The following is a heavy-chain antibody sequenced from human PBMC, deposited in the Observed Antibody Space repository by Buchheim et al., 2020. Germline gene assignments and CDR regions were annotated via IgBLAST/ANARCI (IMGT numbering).Heavy chain of an antibody. CDR2: ITASGGNT. CDR3: AKGRYDSSGYGDH. D-gene: IGHD3-22*01. CDR1: GFTFTSYA. Sequence: EVQLLESGGGLVQPGGSLRLSCAASGFTFTSYAVTWVRQAPGKGLEWVSTITASGGNTYYADSVKGRFTISRDNSKNTLDLQMDSLRAEDTALYYCAKGRYDSSGYGDHWGQGTL. V-gene: IGHV3-23*01. J-gene: IGHJ4*02.